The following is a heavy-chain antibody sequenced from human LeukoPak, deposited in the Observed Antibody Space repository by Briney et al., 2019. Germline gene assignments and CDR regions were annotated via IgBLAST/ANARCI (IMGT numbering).Heavy chain of an antibody. Sequence: SETLSLTCTVSGGSISSSSHYWGWIRQPPGKGLEWIGIIYYSGATYYNPSLKSRVTISIDTSKNQFSLKLNSVTAADTAVYYCARLVRYCGSNSCYPSDYWGQGTLVTVSS. CDR1: GGSISSSSHY. V-gene: IGHV4-39*01. CDR3: ARLVRYCGSNSCYPSDY. D-gene: IGHD2-2*01. J-gene: IGHJ4*02. CDR2: IYYSGAT.